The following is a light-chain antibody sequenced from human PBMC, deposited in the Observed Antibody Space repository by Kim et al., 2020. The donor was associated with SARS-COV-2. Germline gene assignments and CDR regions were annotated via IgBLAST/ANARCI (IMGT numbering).Light chain of an antibody. J-gene: IGLJ1*01. V-gene: IGLV3-25*03. CDR3: QSADSSGTYV. Sequence: SYELTQPPSLSVSPGQTARITCSGDTLPEKQTYWYQQKSGQAPLLVIYKDNERPSGIPGRFSGSSSGTTVTLTISGVQAEDDADYYCQSADSSGTYVFGTGTKVTVL. CDR2: KDN. CDR1: TLPEKQ.